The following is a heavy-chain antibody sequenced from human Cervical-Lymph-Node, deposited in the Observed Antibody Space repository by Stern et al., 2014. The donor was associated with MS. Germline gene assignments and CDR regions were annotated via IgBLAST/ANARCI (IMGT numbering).Heavy chain of an antibody. CDR1: GYAFSGHG. CDR2: IGAYTGNT. Sequence: QLVQSWAEVKKPGASVKVSCKASGYAFSGHGISWVRQAPGQGLEWMGWIGAYTGNTNYAQKFQGRVTLTTDTSTSTAFMELRSLTSDDTAIYYCARDLSSPFDYWGQGTLVTVSS. CDR3: ARDLSSPFDY. D-gene: IGHD3-10*01. J-gene: IGHJ4*02. V-gene: IGHV1-18*04.